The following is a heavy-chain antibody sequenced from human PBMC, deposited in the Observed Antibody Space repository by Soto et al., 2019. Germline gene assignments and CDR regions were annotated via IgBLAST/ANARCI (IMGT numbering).Heavy chain of an antibody. V-gene: IGHV3-23*01. CDR1: GFTVGAFA. CDR2: ISVSDAFI. J-gene: IGHJ4*02. Sequence: EVQLLESGGDLVQPGGSLRLSCAASGFTVGAFAVNWVRQAPGKGLEWVSGISVSDAFIYYADSVRGRFSISRDASENILYLKMNSLRVDDTALYNCIRETVAGITGLDYWGPGTLVTVSS. CDR3: IRETVAGITGLDY. D-gene: IGHD1-20*01.